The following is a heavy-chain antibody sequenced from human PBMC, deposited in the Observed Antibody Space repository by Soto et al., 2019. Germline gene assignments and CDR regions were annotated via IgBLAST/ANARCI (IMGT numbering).Heavy chain of an antibody. D-gene: IGHD4-4*01. CDR2: IIPIFGTA. CDR3: ARGSYSSPSYYYGMDV. J-gene: IGHJ6*02. Sequence: GASVKVSCKASGGTFSSYAISWVRQAPGQGLEWMGGIIPIFGTANYAQKFQGRVTITADESTSTAYMELSSLRSEDTAVYYCARGSYSSPSYYYGMDVWGQGTTVTVSS. CDR1: GGTFSSYA. V-gene: IGHV1-69*13.